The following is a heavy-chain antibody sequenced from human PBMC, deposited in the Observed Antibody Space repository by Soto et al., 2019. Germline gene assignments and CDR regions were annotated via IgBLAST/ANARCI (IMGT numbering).Heavy chain of an antibody. CDR1: GFTFSSYA. D-gene: IGHD3-22*01. Sequence: TGGSLRLSCAASGFTFSSYAMSWVRQAPGKGLEWVSAISGSGGSTYYADSVKGRFTISRDNSRNTLYLQMNSLRAEDTAVYYCAKVFTSFDSRTFDYWGQGTLVTVSS. J-gene: IGHJ4*02. CDR3: AKVFTSFDSRTFDY. V-gene: IGHV3-23*01. CDR2: ISGSGGST.